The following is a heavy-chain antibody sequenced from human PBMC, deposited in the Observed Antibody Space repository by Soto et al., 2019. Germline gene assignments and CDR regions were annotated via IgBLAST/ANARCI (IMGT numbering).Heavy chain of an antibody. CDR1: GGSISSGGHY. J-gene: IGHJ4*02. CDR2: IYYSGST. D-gene: IGHD6-13*01. V-gene: IGHV4-31*03. CDR3: ATLHYNSSWYGSDY. Sequence: QVQLQESGPGLVKPSQTLSLTCTVSGGSISSGGHYWSWIRQHPGKGLEWIGYIYYSGSTYYNPSLKSRVTISVDTSKNQFSMKLSSVTAADTAVYYCATLHYNSSWYGSDYWGQGTLVTVSS.